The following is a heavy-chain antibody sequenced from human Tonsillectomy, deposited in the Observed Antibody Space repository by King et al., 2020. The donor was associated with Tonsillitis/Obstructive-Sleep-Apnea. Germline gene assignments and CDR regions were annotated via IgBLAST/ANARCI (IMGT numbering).Heavy chain of an antibody. V-gene: IGHV1-46*01. J-gene: IGHJ3*02. Sequence: QLVQSGAEVKKPGASVKVSCKASGYTFTSYYMHWVRQAPGQGLEWMGIINPSGGSTSYAQKFQGRVTMTRDTSTSTVYMELSSLRSEDTAVYYCARAGVWAVAGIDAFDIWGQGTMVTVSS. CDR1: GYTFTSYY. CDR2: INPSGGST. CDR3: ARAGVWAVAGIDAFDI. D-gene: IGHD6-19*01.